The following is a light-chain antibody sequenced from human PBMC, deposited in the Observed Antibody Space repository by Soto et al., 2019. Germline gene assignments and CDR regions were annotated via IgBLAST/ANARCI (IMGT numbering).Light chain of an antibody. CDR3: QQRGRWRT. CDR2: GAS. J-gene: IGKJ2*01. V-gene: IGKV3-11*01. CDR1: QSVSSY. Sequence: EIVLTQSPATLSLSPGERATLSCRASQSVSSYLAWDQHKPGQPPRLLIYGASNRATGIPARFSGSGSGTDFTLTISSLEAEDFAVYYCQQRGRWRTFGQGTKLEIK.